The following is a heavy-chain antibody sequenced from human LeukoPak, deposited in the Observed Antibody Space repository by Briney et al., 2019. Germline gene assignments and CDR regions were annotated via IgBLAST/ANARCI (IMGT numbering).Heavy chain of an antibody. CDR1: GYTFTGYY. D-gene: IGHD2-15*01. Sequence: GASVKVSCKASGYTFTGYYMHWVRQAPGQGLEWMGWISGYTGDTKYAQILQGRFTVTTDTSTSTAYMELRSLTYDDTAVYYCARAGYCGDGGCRGGSAFDVWGQGTMVTVSS. J-gene: IGHJ3*01. CDR2: ISGYTGDT. CDR3: ARAGYCGDGGCRGGSAFDV. V-gene: IGHV1-18*04.